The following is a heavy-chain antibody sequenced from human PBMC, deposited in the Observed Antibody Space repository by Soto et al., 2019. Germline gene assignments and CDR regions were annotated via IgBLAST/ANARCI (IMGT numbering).Heavy chain of an antibody. CDR3: ARARAAAGSINY. CDR2: INHSGST. D-gene: IGHD6-13*01. CDR1: GGSFSGYY. V-gene: IGHV4-34*01. Sequence: SETLSLTCAVYGGSFSGYYWSWSRQPPGKGLEWIGEINHSGSTNYNPSLKSRATISVDTSKNQFSLKLSSVTAADTAVYYCARARAAAGSINYWGQGTLVTVSS. J-gene: IGHJ4*02.